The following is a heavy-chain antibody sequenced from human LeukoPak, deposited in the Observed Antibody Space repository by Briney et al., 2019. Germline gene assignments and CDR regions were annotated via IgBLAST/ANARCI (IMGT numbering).Heavy chain of an antibody. V-gene: IGHV1-8*03. CDR3: ARERNLVGAITDDAFDI. D-gene: IGHD1-26*01. CDR1: GYTFTSYD. CDR2: MNPNSGNT. Sequence: GASVKVSCKASGYTFTSYDINWVRQATGQGLEWMGWMNPNSGNTGYAQKFQGRVTITRNTSISTAYMELSSLRSEDTAVYYCARERNLVGAITDDAFDIWGLGTMVTVSS. J-gene: IGHJ3*02.